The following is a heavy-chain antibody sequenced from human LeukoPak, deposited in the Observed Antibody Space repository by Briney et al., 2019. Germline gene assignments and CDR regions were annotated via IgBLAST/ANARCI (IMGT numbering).Heavy chain of an antibody. CDR2: IGTAGDT. D-gene: IGHD3-10*01. V-gene: IGHV3-13*01. CDR1: GFTFSSYD. J-gene: IGHJ4*02. Sequence: GGSLRLSCAASGFTFSSYDMHWVRQATGKGPEWVSAIGTAGDTYYPGSVKGRFTISRENAKNSLYLQMNSLRAGDTAVYYCARSNGSGSYPLDYWGQGTLVTVSS. CDR3: ARSNGSGSYPLDY.